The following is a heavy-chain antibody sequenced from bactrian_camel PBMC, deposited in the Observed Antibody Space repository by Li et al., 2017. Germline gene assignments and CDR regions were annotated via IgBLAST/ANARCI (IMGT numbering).Heavy chain of an antibody. D-gene: IGHD5*01. V-gene: IGHV3S53*01. J-gene: IGHJ4*01. Sequence: VQLVESGGGSVQAGGSLKLSCVVSGYKSYYMAWFRQAPGNEREAVAFIDTSGGTNYAYSVAGRFTISKDNAKNTLYLQMNSLKPEDTAMYYCAAESRPGYGCDINSWGQGTQVTVS. CDR1: GYKSYY. CDR3: AAESRPGYGCDINS. CDR2: IDTSGGT.